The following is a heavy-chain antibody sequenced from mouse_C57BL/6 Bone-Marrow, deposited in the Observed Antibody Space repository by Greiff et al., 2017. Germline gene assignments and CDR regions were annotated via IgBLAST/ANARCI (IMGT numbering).Heavy chain of an antibody. J-gene: IGHJ3*01. CDR2: IDPSDSYT. V-gene: IGHV1-50*01. Sequence: QVQLQQPGAELVKPGASVKLSCKASGYTFTSYWMQWVKQRPGQGLEWIGEIDPSDSYTNYNQKFKGKAPLTVDTSSSTAYMQLSSLTSEDSAVYYCARGGSDGYYLFAYWGQGTLVTVAA. CDR3: ARGGSDGYYLFAY. CDR1: GYTFTSYW. D-gene: IGHD2-3*01.